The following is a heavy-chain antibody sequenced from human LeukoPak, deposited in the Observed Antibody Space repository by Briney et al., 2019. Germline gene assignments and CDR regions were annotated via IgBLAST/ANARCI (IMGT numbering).Heavy chain of an antibody. V-gene: IGHV3-30-3*01. CDR3: AREKSVGSAYWFDP. D-gene: IGHD1-26*01. Sequence: GGSLRLSCVASGFSFNNYAMTWVRQAPGKGLEWVAVISYDGSNKYYADSVKGRFTISRDNSKNTLYLQMNSLRAEDTAVYYCAREKSVGSAYWFDPWGQGTLVTVSS. CDR1: GFSFNNYA. CDR2: ISYDGSNK. J-gene: IGHJ5*02.